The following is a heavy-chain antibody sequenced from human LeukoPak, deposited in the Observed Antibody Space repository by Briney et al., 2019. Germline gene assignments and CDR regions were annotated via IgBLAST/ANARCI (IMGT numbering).Heavy chain of an antibody. CDR3: AREIIAAASFVTFDI. J-gene: IGHJ3*02. CDR2: IWYDGSNK. D-gene: IGHD6-13*01. V-gene: IGHV3-33*01. CDR1: GFTFSSYG. Sequence: GGSLRLSCAASGFTFSSYGMHWVRQAPGKGLEWVAVIWYDGSNKYYADSVKGRFTISRDNSKNTLYLQMNSLRAEDTAVYYCAREIIAAASFVTFDIWGQGTMVTVSS.